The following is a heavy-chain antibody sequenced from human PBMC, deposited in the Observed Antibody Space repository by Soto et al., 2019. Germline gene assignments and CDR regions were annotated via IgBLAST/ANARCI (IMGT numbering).Heavy chain of an antibody. D-gene: IGHD6-19*01. CDR2: IYWDDDK. Sequence: QITLKESGPTLVKPTQTLTLTCTFSGFSLSSTRMAVGWIRQPPGKALEWLALIYWDDDKRYSPFLKSRLTITKDTSKNQLVLTMSNMDPVDTARSYCAPIVVAGLGYYFDYWGQGTMVTVSS. J-gene: IGHJ4*02. CDR3: APIVVAGLGYYFDY. CDR1: GFSLSSTRMA. V-gene: IGHV2-5*02.